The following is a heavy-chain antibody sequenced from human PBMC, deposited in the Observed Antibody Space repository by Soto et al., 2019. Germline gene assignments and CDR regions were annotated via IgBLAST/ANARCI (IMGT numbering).Heavy chain of an antibody. CDR2: ISGSGGST. J-gene: IGHJ6*02. CDR1: GFTFNSYA. D-gene: IGHD4-17*01. Sequence: GGSLRLSCSASGFTFNSYAMSWVRQAPGKGLEWVSAISGSGGSTYYADSVKGRFTISGDNSKNTLYLQMNSLRAEDTAVYYCAKKNGDYYYYYGMDVWGQGTTVTVSS. CDR3: AKKNGDYYYYYGMDV. V-gene: IGHV3-23*01.